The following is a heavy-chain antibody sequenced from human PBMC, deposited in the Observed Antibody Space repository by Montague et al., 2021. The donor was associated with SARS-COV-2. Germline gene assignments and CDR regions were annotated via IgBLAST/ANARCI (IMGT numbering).Heavy chain of an antibody. CDR2: ISYDGSNK. CDR3: AKDFMSLMVYAMVYYYYGMDV. D-gene: IGHD2-8*01. V-gene: IGHV3-30*18. CDR1: GFTFSSYG. J-gene: IGHJ6*02. Sequence: SLRLSCAASGFTFSSYGMHWVRRAPGKGLEWVAVISYDGSNKYYADSVKGRFTISRDNSKNTLYLQMNSLRAEDTAVYYCAKDFMSLMVYAMVYYYYGMDVWGQGTTVTVSS.